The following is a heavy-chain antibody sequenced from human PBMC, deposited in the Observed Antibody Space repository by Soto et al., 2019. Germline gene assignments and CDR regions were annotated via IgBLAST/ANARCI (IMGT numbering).Heavy chain of an antibody. CDR3: AGIQSGGWYTGWFDP. CDR2: IFSSDEQ. D-gene: IGHD6-19*01. V-gene: IGHV2-26*01. Sequence: VTLKESGPVLVKPTETLTLTCTVSGFSLSNVSMGVSWIRQPPGKALEWLAHIFSSDEQSYSTSLMSRLTIYKDTPKRQVVLTMTDMDPVDTATYYCAGIQSGGWYTGWFDPWGQGTLVTVSS. J-gene: IGHJ5*02. CDR1: GFSLSNVSMG.